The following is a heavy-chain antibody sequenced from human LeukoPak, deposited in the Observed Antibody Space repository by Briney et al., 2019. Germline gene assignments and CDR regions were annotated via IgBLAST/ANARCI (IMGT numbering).Heavy chain of an antibody. V-gene: IGHV1-2*02. Sequence: GASVKVSCKASGYTFTGYYMHWVRQAPGQGLEWMGWINPNSGGTNYAQKFQGRVTMTRDTSISTAYMELSRLRSDDTAVYYCAAHSDYCSSTSCYCTNGVCPDYWGQGTLVTVSS. D-gene: IGHD2-2*01. CDR2: INPNSGGT. J-gene: IGHJ4*02. CDR1: GYTFTGYY. CDR3: AAHSDYCSSTSCYCTNGVCPDY.